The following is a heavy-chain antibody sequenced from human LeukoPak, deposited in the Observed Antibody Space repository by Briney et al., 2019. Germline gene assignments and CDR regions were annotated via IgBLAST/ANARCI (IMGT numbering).Heavy chain of an antibody. Sequence: GGSLRLSCAASGFTFSSYWMSWVRQAPGKGLEWVANIKQDGSEKYYVDSVKGRFTISRDNAKNTLFLQMNSLRAEDTAVYYCATGLDFWSGYYGYWGQGTLVTVSS. CDR3: ATGLDFWSGYYGY. CDR1: GFTFSSYW. CDR2: IKQDGSEK. J-gene: IGHJ4*02. D-gene: IGHD3-3*01. V-gene: IGHV3-7*01.